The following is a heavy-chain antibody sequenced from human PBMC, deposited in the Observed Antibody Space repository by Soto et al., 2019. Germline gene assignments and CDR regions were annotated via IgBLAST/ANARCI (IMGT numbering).Heavy chain of an antibody. V-gene: IGHV4-39*01. CDR3: ARFVVAATPFDY. CDR2: IYYSGST. Sequence: QLQLQESGPGLVKPSETLSLTCTVSGGSISSSSYYWGWIRQPPGKGLEWIGSIYYSGSTYYNPALKSRVTISVDTAKNQFSLKLSSVTGADTAVYYCARFVVAATPFDYWGQGTLVTGFS. CDR1: GGSISSSSYY. D-gene: IGHD2-15*01. J-gene: IGHJ4*02.